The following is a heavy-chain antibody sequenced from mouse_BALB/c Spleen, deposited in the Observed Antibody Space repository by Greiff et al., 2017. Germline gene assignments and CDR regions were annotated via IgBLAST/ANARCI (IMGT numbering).Heavy chain of an antibody. J-gene: IGHJ4*01. CDR2: INSNGGST. CDR3: ARGLRYYAMDY. CDR1: GFTFSSYG. Sequence: EVQLVESGGGLVQPGGSLKLSCAASGFTFSSYGMSWVRQTPDKRLELVATINSNGGSTYYPDSVKGRFTISRDNAKNTLYLQMSSLKSEDTAMYYCARGLRYYAMDYWGQGTSVTVSS. V-gene: IGHV5-6-3*01.